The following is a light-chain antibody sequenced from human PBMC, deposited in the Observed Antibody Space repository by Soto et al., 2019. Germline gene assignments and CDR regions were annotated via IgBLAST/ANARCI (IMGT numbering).Light chain of an antibody. V-gene: IGKV3-11*01. CDR1: QSVSSY. CDR3: QQRSNWPPSIT. J-gene: IGKJ1*01. CDR2: DAS. Sequence: EIVLTQSPATLSLSPWERATLSCMAIQSVSSYLAWYQQKPGQAPRLLIYDASNRATGIPARFSGSGSGTDFTLTISSLEPEDFAVYYCQQRSNWPPSITFGQGTKVDTK.